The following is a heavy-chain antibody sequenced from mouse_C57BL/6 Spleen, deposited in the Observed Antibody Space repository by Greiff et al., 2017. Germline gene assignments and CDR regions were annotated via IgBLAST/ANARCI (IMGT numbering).Heavy chain of an antibody. J-gene: IGHJ2*01. CDR3: ASDYDRLDY. D-gene: IGHD2-4*01. CDR2: ILPGSGST. Sequence: VQLQQSGAELMKPGASVKLSCKATGYTFTGYWIEWVKQRPGHGLEWIGAILPGSGSTNYNEKFKGKATFTADTSSNTAYMQLSSQTTEDSASYYCASDYDRLDYWGQGTTLTVSS. V-gene: IGHV1-9*01. CDR1: GYTFTGYW.